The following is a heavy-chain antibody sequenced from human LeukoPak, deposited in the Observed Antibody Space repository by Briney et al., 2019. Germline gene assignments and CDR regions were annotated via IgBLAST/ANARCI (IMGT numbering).Heavy chain of an antibody. CDR3: ARTQQLVLRSPLDP. J-gene: IGHJ5*02. D-gene: IGHD6-13*01. Sequence: ASVKVSCKASGYTFTNYDIHWVRQATGQGLEWMGWMNPYSANTGYAQNFQGRITITSNTSISTAYMELSSLRSEDTAVYYCARTQQLVLRSPLDPWGQGTLATVSS. CDR1: GYTFTNYD. V-gene: IGHV1-8*03. CDR2: MNPYSANT.